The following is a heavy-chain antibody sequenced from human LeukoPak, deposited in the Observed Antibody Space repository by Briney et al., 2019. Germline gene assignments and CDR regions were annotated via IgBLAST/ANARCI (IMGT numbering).Heavy chain of an antibody. CDR1: GGSISSSSYY. CDR3: ARVSGYYDNAFDI. D-gene: IGHD3-3*01. V-gene: IGHV4-39*07. CDR2: IYYSGST. J-gene: IGHJ3*02. Sequence: PSETLSLTCTVSGGSISSSSYYWGWIRQPPGKGLEWIGSIYYSGSTYYNPSLKSRVTISVDTSKNQFSLKLSSVTAADTAVYYCARVSGYYDNAFDIWGQGTMVTVSS.